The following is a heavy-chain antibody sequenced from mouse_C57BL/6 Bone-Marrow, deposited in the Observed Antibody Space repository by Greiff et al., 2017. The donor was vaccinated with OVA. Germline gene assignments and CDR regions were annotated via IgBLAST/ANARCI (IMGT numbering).Heavy chain of an antibody. V-gene: IGHV14-4*01. CDR2: IDPENGDT. D-gene: IGHD2-5*01. CDR3: TTKDSNHMDY. Sequence: EVQLQQSGAELVRPGASVKLSCTASGFNIKDDYMHWVKQRPEQGLEWIGWIDPENGDTEYASKFQGKATITADTSSNPAYLHLSSLTSADTAVYYCTTKDSNHMDYWGEGTSVTVSS. J-gene: IGHJ4*01. CDR1: GFNIKDDY.